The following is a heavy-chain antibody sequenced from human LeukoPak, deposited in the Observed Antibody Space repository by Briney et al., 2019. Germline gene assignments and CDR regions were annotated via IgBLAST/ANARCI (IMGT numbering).Heavy chain of an antibody. CDR3: ARDSFRVATITFYYYYYMDV. J-gene: IGHJ6*03. CDR2: ISSSSSTI. Sequence: GGSLRLSCAASGFTFSSYSMNWVRQAPGKGLEWVSYISSSSSTIYYADSVKGRFTISRDNAKNSLYLQMNSLRAEDTAVYYCARDSFRVATITFYYYYYMDVWGKGTTVTVSS. V-gene: IGHV3-48*04. D-gene: IGHD5-12*01. CDR1: GFTFSSYS.